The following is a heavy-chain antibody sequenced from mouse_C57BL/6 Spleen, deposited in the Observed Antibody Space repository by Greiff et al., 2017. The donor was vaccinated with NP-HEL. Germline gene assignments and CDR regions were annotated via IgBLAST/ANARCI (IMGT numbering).Heavy chain of an antibody. CDR2: IDPNSGGT. CDR3: ARSPYDYEDY. CDR1: GYTFTSYW. J-gene: IGHJ2*01. V-gene: IGHV1-72*01. Sequence: QVQLQQPGAELVKPGASVKLSCKASGYTFTSYWMHWVKQRPGRGLEWIGRIDPNSGGTKYNEKFKSKATLTVDKPSSTAYMQISSLTSEDSAVYYCARSPYDYEDYWGQGTTLTVSS. D-gene: IGHD2-4*01.